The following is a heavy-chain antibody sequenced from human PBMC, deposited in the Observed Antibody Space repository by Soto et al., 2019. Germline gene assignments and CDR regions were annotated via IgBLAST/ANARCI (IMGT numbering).Heavy chain of an antibody. V-gene: IGHV4-61*08. CDR2: IYYSGST. J-gene: IGHJ5*02. D-gene: IGHD3-9*01. CDR3: ARDKRHYDILTGYYPNNWFDP. CDR1: GGSISSGGYY. Sequence: SETLSLTCTVSGGSISSGGYYWSWIRQHPGKGLEWIGYIYYSGSTNYNPSLKSRVTISVDTSKNQFSLKLSSVTAADTAVYYCARDKRHYDILTGYYPNNWFDPWGQGTLVTVSS.